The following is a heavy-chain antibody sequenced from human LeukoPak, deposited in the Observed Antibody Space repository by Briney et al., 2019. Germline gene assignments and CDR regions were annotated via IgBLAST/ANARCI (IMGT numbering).Heavy chain of an antibody. Sequence: GGSLRLSCAASGFTFSSYSINWVRQAPGKGLEWVSSISSSSYIYYADLVKGRFTISRDNAKNSLYLQMNSLRAEDTAVYYCARDSYYDILTGYLRYFDYWGQGTLVTVSS. J-gene: IGHJ4*02. CDR3: ARDSYYDILTGYLRYFDY. CDR1: GFTFSSYS. D-gene: IGHD3-9*01. CDR2: ISSSSYI. V-gene: IGHV3-21*01.